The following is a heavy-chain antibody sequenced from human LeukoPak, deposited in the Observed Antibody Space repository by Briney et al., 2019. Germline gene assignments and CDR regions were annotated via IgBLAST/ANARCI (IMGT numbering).Heavy chain of an antibody. CDR3: AVNYVYGDHAHRNPGAYYYMDV. CDR2: ISAYNGNT. CDR1: GYTFTSYG. J-gene: IGHJ6*03. D-gene: IGHD4/OR15-4a*01. V-gene: IGHV1-18*01. Sequence: EASVKVSCKASGYTFTSYGISWVRQAPGQGLEWMGWISAYNGNTNYAQKLQGRVTMTTDTSTSTAYMELRSLRSDDTAVYYCAVNYVYGDHAHRNPGAYYYMDVWGKGTTVTVSS.